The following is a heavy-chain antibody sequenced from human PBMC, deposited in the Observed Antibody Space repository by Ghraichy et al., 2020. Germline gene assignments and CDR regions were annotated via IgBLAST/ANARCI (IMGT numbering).Heavy chain of an antibody. CDR1: GGSISSYY. J-gene: IGHJ4*02. D-gene: IGHD3-22*01. CDR3: ARALYYDSSGSGYYFDY. Sequence: ESLNISCTVSGGSISSYYWSWIRQPPGKGLEWIGYIYYSGSTNYNPSLKSRVTISVDTSKNQFSLKLSSVTAADTAVYYCARALYYDSSGSGYYFDYWGQGTLVTVSS. CDR2: IYYSGST. V-gene: IGHV4-59*01.